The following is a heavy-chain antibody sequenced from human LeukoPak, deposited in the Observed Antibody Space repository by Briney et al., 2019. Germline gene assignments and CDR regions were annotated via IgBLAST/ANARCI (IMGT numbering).Heavy chain of an antibody. CDR1: GGTFSSYA. J-gene: IGHJ4*02. Sequence: GASVKVSCKASGGTFSSYAISWVRQAPGQGLEWMGGIIPIFGTANYAQKFQGRVTITTDESTSTAYMELSSLRSEDTAVYYCAREWTRRDGYNLGYWGQGTLVTVSS. CDR2: IIPIFGTA. V-gene: IGHV1-69*05. CDR3: AREWTRRDGYNLGY. D-gene: IGHD5-24*01.